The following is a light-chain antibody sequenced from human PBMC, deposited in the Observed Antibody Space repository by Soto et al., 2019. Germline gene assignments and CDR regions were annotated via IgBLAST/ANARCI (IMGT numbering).Light chain of an antibody. CDR2: FAS. J-gene: IGKJ4*01. V-gene: IGKV3-15*01. Sequence: EIVMTQSPATLSVSPGERATLSCRASQSVSNNLAWYQQKPGQAPRLLIYFASTRATGTTARFSGSGSGTEFTLTISSLQSEDFAVYYCQQYNKWPLTFGGGTKVETK. CDR3: QQYNKWPLT. CDR1: QSVSNN.